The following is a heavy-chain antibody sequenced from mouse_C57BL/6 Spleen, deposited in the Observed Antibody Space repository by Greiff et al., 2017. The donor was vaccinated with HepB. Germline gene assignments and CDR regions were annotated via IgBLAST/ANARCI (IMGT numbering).Heavy chain of an antibody. D-gene: IGHD2-4*01. CDR2: INPNYGTT. CDR1: GYSFTDYN. J-gene: IGHJ3*01. Sequence: VHVKQSGPELVKPGASVKISCKASGYSFTDYNMNWVKQSNGKSLEWIGVINPNYGTTSYNQKFKGKATLTVDQSSSTAYMQLNSLTSEDSAVYYCATSYYDYDVWFAYWGQGTLVTVSA. V-gene: IGHV1-39*01. CDR3: ATSYYDYDVWFAY.